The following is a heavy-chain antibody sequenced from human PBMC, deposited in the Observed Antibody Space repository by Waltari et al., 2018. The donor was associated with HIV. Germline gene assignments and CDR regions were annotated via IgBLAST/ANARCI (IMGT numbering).Heavy chain of an antibody. J-gene: IGHJ2*01. D-gene: IGHD5-12*01. CDR3: AIGAPWDGYNSDWYFDL. V-gene: IGHV3-33*03. CDR2: IWYDGSKK. CDR1: GFTFNNYG. Sequence: QVQLVQWGGGVVQPGRSLRLSCAASGFTFNNYGMSWVLQTPGRVLDWVAVIWYDGSKKDYADSVKGRFPISRDNSNNRLYLQMNSLRVDDTAVYLCAIGAPWDGYNSDWYFDLWGRGTLVTVSS.